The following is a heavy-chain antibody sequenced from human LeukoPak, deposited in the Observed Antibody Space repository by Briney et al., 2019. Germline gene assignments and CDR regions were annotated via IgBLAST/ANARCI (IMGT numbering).Heavy chain of an antibody. CDR3: ARHPPERGSSGWRLIDY. D-gene: IGHD6-19*01. CDR1: GGSISSSSYY. V-gene: IGHV4-39*01. J-gene: IGHJ4*02. Sequence: PSETLSLTCTVSGGSISSSSYYWGWIRQPPGKGLEWIGSIYYSGSTYYNPSLKSRVTISVDTSKNQFSLKLSSVTAADTAVYYCARHPPERGSSGWRLIDYWGQGTLVTVSS. CDR2: IYYSGST.